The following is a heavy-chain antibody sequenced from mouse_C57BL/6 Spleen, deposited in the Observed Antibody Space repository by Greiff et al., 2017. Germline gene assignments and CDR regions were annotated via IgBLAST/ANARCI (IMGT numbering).Heavy chain of an antibody. CDR2: IYPGSGST. J-gene: IGHJ4*01. CDR3: ARSEGVVATEDAMDD. D-gene: IGHD1-1*01. V-gene: IGHV1-55*01. Sequence: VQLQQPGAELVKPGASVKMSCKASGYTFTSYWITWVKQRPGQGLEWIGDIYPGSGSTNYNEKFKSKATLTVDTSSSTAYVQLSSLTSEDSAVYYCARSEGVVATEDAMDDWGQGTTVTVSS. CDR1: GYTFTSYW.